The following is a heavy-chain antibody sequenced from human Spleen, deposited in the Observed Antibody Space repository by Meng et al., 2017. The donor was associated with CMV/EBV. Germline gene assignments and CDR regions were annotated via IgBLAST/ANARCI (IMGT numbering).Heavy chain of an antibody. CDR3: AKDLGAVAGKVYYYYGMDV. D-gene: IGHD6-19*01. CDR1: GFTFSTYG. J-gene: IGHJ6*02. V-gene: IGHV3-23*03. CDR2: IYSGGSST. Sequence: GESLKISCVASGFTFSTYGMHWVRQAPGKGLEWVSVIYSGGSSTYYADSVKGRFTISRDNSKNTLYLQMNSLRAEDTAVYYCAKDLGAVAGKVYYYYGMDVWGQGTTVTVSS.